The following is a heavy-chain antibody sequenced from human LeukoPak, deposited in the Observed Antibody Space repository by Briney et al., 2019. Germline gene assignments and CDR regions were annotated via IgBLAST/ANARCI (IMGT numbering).Heavy chain of an antibody. D-gene: IGHD3-9*01. CDR3: AKDLRRYFDWISHFDY. J-gene: IGHJ4*02. V-gene: IGHV3-23*01. Sequence: AGSLTLSCAASGFTFSSYAMSWVRQAPGKGLEWVSAISGSGGSTYYADSVKGRFTISRDNSKNTLYLQMNSLRAEDTAVYYCAKDLRRYFDWISHFDYWGQGTLVTVSS. CDR2: ISGSGGST. CDR1: GFTFSSYA.